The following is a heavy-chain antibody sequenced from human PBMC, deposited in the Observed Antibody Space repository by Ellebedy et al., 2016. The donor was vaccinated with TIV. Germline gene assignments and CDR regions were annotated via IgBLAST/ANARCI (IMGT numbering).Heavy chain of an antibody. J-gene: IGHJ4*01. CDR2: ISNNGRII. V-gene: IGHV3-11*01. Sequence: GESLKISCVTSGFTFSDYYMSWIRQAPGKGLEWVSSISNNGRIIYYADSMKGRFTISRDNTKNSLSLQMNSLRAADTAVYYCARSAHRGSYYVHYFDYWGHGTLVTVSS. CDR3: ARSAHRGSYYVHYFDY. D-gene: IGHD3-22*01. CDR1: GFTFSDYY.